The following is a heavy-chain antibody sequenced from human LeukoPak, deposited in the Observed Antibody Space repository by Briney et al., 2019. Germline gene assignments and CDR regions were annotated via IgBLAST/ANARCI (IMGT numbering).Heavy chain of an antibody. CDR2: ISSSGSTI. J-gene: IGHJ6*02. Sequence: PGGSLRLSCAASGFTFSDYYMSWIRQAPGKGLEWVSYISSSGSTIYYADSVKGRFTISRDNAKNSLYLQMNSPRAEDTAVYYCARVVVVPAAMSQSYYYGMDVWGQGTTVTVSS. CDR3: ARVVVVPAAMSQSYYYGMDV. V-gene: IGHV3-11*01. D-gene: IGHD2-2*01. CDR1: GFTFSDYY.